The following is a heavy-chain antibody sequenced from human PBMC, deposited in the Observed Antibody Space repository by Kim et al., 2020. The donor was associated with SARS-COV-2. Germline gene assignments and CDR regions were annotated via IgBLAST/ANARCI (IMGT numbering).Heavy chain of an antibody. D-gene: IGHD6-13*01. CDR2: IIPIFGTA. CDR1: GGTFSSYA. J-gene: IGHJ4*02. Sequence: SVKVSCKASGGTFSSYAISWVRQAPGQGLEWMGGIIPIFGTANYAQKFQGRVTITADESTSTAYMELSSLRSEDTAVYYCARTPLAAAAPLAYWGQGTLVTVSS. V-gene: IGHV1-69*13. CDR3: ARTPLAAAAPLAY.